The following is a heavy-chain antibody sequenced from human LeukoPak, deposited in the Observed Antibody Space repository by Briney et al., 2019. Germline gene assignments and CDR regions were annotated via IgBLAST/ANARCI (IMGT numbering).Heavy chain of an antibody. CDR1: GYTFTSYY. CDR2: INPSGGST. J-gene: IGHJ5*02. V-gene: IGHV1-46*01. Sequence: GASVKVSCKASGYTFTSYYMHWVRQAPGQGLEWMGIINPSGGSTSYAQKFQGRVTMTRDMSTSTVYMELSSLRSEDTAVYYCARAYDILTGYYTNWFDPWGQGTLVTVSS. D-gene: IGHD3-9*01. CDR3: ARAYDILTGYYTNWFDP.